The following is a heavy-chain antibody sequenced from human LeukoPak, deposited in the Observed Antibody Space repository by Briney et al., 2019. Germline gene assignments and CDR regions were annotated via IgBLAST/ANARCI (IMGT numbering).Heavy chain of an antibody. V-gene: IGHV3-11*01. Sequence: GGSLRLSCAASGFTFSDYYMNWIRQAPGKGLEWVSYISSSGSTIYYADSVKGRFTISRDNAKNSLYLQMNSLRAEDTAVYYCARDRFPVVAAAGSDYWGQGTLVTVSS. D-gene: IGHD6-13*01. J-gene: IGHJ4*02. CDR3: ARDRFPVVAAAGSDY. CDR2: ISSSGSTI. CDR1: GFTFSDYY.